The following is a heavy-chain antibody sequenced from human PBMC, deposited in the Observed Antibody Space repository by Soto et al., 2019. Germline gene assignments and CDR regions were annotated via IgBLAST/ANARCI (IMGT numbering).Heavy chain of an antibody. Sequence: GASAKVRCKARGVTISSNSMSWVRQENGQGFEWMGGIIPMFGTANYAQRFQDRVTITADESTNTVYMELSSLRSEDTAVYFCASGIQLWLRRINNGYSGWGQGTLVTVSS. CDR2: IIPMFGTA. CDR1: GVTISSNS. CDR3: ASGIQLWLRRINNGYSG. V-gene: IGHV1-69*13. J-gene: IGHJ4*02. D-gene: IGHD5-18*01.